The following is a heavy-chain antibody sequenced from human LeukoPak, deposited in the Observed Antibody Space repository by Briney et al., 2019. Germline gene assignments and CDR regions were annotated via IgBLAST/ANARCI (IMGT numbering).Heavy chain of an antibody. CDR1: GASINSDDYY. Sequence: PSQTLSLTCSVSGASINSDDYYWSWVRRPAGKGLEWIGRIYTSGSTDYNPSLKSRVTISVDTSKNQFSLRLSSVTAADTAVYYCVRQFDYWGQGTLVTVSS. CDR3: VRQFDY. J-gene: IGHJ4*02. CDR2: IYTSGST. V-gene: IGHV4-61*02.